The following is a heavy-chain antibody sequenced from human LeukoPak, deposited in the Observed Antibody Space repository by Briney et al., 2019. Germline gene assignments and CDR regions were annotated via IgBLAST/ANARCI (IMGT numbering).Heavy chain of an antibody. Sequence: ASVKVSCKASGYTFTGNYMHWVRQAPGQGLEWMGWINPNSGGTNYAQKFQGRVTMTRDTSISAAYMELSRLRSDDTAVYYCARETRSGGSLLRGNWFDPWGQGTLVTVSS. CDR1: GYTFTGNY. CDR3: ARETRSGGSLLRGNWFDP. J-gene: IGHJ5*02. CDR2: INPNSGGT. V-gene: IGHV1-2*02. D-gene: IGHD2-15*01.